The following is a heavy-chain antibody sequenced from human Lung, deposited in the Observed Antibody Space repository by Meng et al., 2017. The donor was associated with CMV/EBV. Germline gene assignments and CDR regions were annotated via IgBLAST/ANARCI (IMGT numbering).Heavy chain of an antibody. CDR2: IKHDGNQA. D-gene: IGHD2-2*01. J-gene: IGHJ3*01. V-gene: IGHV3-7*01. CDR1: GFTFSDHW. Sequence: ESXKISXEDSGFTFSDHWMGWVRQAPGKGLEWVANIKHDGNQAYYVDSLKGRFTISRDNARRALYLHLNSLRVEDTAVYYCARILGCESTRCYEGAFDLWGQGXMVTVSS. CDR3: ARILGCESTRCYEGAFDL.